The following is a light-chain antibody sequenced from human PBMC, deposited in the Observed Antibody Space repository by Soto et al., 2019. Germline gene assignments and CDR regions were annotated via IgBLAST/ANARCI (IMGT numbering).Light chain of an antibody. CDR3: SSYTISSTVV. Sequence: QSALTQPASVSGSPGQSITISCTGTSGDVGGYNYVSWYQHHPDRAPKLIIYEVSNRPSGVSNRFSGSKSGTTASLTISGLQAEDEADYYCSSYTISSTVVFGGGNKLTVL. V-gene: IGLV2-14*01. J-gene: IGLJ2*01. CDR1: SGDVGGYNY. CDR2: EVS.